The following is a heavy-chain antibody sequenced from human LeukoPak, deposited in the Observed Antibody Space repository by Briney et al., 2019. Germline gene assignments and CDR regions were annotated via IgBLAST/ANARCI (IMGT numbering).Heavy chain of an antibody. CDR3: VRDIQTSSVEFDY. J-gene: IGHJ4*02. CDR2: ISSDGSNK. Sequence: GGSLRLSCAASGFTFSSYGMHWVRQAPGKGLEWVAVISSDGSNKYYADSVKGRFTISRDNSKNTLYLQMDSLRAEDTAVYYCVRDIQTSSVEFDYWGQGTLVTVSS. CDR1: GFTFSSYG. V-gene: IGHV3-30*03. D-gene: IGHD6-6*01.